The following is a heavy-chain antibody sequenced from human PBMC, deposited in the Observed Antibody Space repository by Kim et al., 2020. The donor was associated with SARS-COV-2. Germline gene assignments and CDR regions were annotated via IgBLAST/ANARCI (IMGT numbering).Heavy chain of an antibody. V-gene: IGHV3-23*01. Sequence: VKGRFTISRDNSKNTLYLQMNSLRAEDTAVYYCASLRGENFDWLLSWFDPWGQGTLVTVSS. CDR3: ASLRGENFDWLLSWFDP. D-gene: IGHD3-9*01. J-gene: IGHJ5*02.